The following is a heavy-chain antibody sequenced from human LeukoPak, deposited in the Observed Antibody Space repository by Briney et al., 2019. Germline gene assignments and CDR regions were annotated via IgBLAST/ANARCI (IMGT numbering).Heavy chain of an antibody. V-gene: IGHV4-38-2*02. J-gene: IGHJ4*02. CDR2: IYYSGST. CDR3: ARPTLLAAAGTEDY. Sequence: SETLSLTCTVSIYSISSGYYWGWIRQPPGKGLEWIGSIYYSGSTYYNPFLKSRVTISVDTSKNQFSLKLSSVTAADTAVYYCARPTLLAAAGTEDYWGQGTLVIVSS. CDR1: IYSISSGYY. D-gene: IGHD6-13*01.